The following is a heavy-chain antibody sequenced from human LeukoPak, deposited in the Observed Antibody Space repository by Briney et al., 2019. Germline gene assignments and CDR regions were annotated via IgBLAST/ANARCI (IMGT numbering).Heavy chain of an antibody. CDR1: GGSFSSGSYY. J-gene: IGHJ4*02. D-gene: IGHD1-14*01. CDR3: ARGATRNYFDY. Sequence: PSQTLSLTCTVSGGSFSSGSYYWSWIRQPAGKGLEWIGRIYTSGSTNYNPSLKSRVTISVDTSKNQFSLKLSSVTAADTAVYYCARGATRNYFDYWGQGTLVTVSS. V-gene: IGHV4-61*02. CDR2: IYTSGST.